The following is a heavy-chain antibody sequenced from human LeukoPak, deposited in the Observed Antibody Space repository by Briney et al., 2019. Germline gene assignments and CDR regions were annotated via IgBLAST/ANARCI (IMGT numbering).Heavy chain of an antibody. D-gene: IGHD2-15*01. CDR1: GGSISSSNW. CDR2: IYHSGST. V-gene: IGHV4-4*02. Sequence: SETLSLTCAVSGGSISSSNWWSWVRQPPGKGLEWIGEIYHSGSTNYNPSLKSRVTISVDKSKNQFSLKLSSVTAADTAVYYCASNPSGGSVNWFDPWAREPWSPSPQ. CDR3: ASNPSGGSVNWFDP. J-gene: IGHJ5*02.